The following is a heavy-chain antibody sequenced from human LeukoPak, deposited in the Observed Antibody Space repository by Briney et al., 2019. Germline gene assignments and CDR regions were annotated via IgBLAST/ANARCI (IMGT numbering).Heavy chain of an antibody. Sequence: PGGSLRLSRAASGFTFSSYGMHWVRQAPGKGLEWVAVIWYDGSNKYYADSVKGRFTISRDNSKNTLYLQMNSLRAEDTAVYYCARDRGFIVVVPAAFDYWGQGTLVTVSS. CDR2: IWYDGSNK. D-gene: IGHD2-2*01. CDR1: GFTFSSYG. CDR3: ARDRGFIVVVPAAFDY. J-gene: IGHJ4*02. V-gene: IGHV3-33*01.